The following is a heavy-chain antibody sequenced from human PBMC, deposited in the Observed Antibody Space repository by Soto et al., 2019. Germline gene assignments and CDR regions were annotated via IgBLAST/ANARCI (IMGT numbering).Heavy chain of an antibody. CDR1: GDTFSSYA. J-gene: IGHJ5*02. Sequence: SVKVSFKASGDTFSSYAISWVRQAPGQGLEWMGEIIPSFTTPNYAQKFQGRVTITADESTNTVYMELTSLRSEDTAVYYFARVPATVTPWFDPWGQGTLVTVSS. V-gene: IGHV1-69*13. CDR3: ARVPATVTPWFDP. CDR2: IIPSFTTP. D-gene: IGHD4-17*01.